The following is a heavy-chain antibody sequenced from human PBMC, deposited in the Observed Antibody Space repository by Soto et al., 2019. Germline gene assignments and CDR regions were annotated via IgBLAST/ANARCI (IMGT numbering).Heavy chain of an antibody. D-gene: IGHD2-15*01. V-gene: IGHV3-15*01. J-gene: IGHJ4*02. CDR3: CTDGEGGSSVVLDY. Sequence: PGGSLRLSCAVSGFTFSNAWMTWVRQAPGKGLEWVGRIKSKTDGGSTDYAAPVKGRFTFSRDDVKNTLYLQMNNLKTEDTAVYYCCTDGEGGSSVVLDYWGQGTLVTVSS. CDR2: IKSKTDGGST. CDR1: GFTFSNAW.